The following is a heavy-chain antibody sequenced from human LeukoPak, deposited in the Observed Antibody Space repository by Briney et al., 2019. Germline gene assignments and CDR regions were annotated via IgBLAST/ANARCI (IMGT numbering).Heavy chain of an antibody. CDR2: IGGRGGST. Sequence: GGSLRLSCAASGFTFSSFTMTWVRQAPGKGLEWVSAIGGRGGSTYYADFLERRFTIARDNSKDMVYLQMNSLKVEDTAIYYCGKEGGAWGQGTKVTVSS. D-gene: IGHD3-16*01. J-gene: IGHJ5*02. V-gene: IGHV3-23*01. CDR3: GKEGGA. CDR1: GFTFSSFT.